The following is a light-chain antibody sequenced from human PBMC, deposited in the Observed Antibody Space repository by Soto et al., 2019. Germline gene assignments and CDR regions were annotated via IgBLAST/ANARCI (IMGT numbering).Light chain of an antibody. J-gene: IGKJ1*01. Sequence: EIVLTQSPGTLSLSPGERATLSCRASQSVSSSYLAWYQQKPGQAPRLLLYGASSRATGIPDRFSGSGSGTDFTLTSSRREPEDFAVYYCQQYATFGQGTKVEIK. CDR2: GAS. CDR3: QQYAT. CDR1: QSVSSSY. V-gene: IGKV3-20*01.